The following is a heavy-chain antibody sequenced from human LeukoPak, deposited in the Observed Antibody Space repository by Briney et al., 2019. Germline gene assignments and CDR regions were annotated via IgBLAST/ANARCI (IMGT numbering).Heavy chain of an antibody. CDR3: ARGNRGSSYGGDS. CDR1: GFTFDDYG. Sequence: RPGGSLRLSCAASGFTFDDYGMTWVRQAPGKGLECGAGINGNGDTTGYSESVKGRFTISRDNAKNSLYLQLNSLRAEDTALYYCARGNRGSSYGGDSWGQGTLVTVSS. V-gene: IGHV3-20*04. D-gene: IGHD1-26*01. J-gene: IGHJ4*02. CDR2: INGNGDTT.